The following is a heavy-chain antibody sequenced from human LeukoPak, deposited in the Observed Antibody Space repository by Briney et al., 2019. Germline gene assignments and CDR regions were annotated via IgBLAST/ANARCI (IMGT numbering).Heavy chain of an antibody. CDR1: GGSFSGYY. D-gene: IGHD4-17*01. CDR3: ARDNHGDYLSGTYYYYYMDV. CDR2: INHSGST. J-gene: IGHJ6*03. Sequence: PSETLSLTCAVYGGSFSGYYWSCIRQRPGKGQEWIGEINHSGSTNYNPSLKSRVTISVDTSKNQFSLKLSSVTAADTAVYYCARDNHGDYLSGTYYYYYMDVWGKGTTVTVSS. V-gene: IGHV4-34*01.